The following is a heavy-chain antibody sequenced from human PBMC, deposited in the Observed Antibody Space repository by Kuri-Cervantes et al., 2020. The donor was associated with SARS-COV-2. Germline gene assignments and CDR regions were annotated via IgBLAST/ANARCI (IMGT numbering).Heavy chain of an antibody. CDR3: AKDPPLLRYFQH. J-gene: IGHJ1*01. CDR1: GFTFSSYW. CDR2: IKQDGSEK. Sequence: GGSLRLSCAASGFTFSSYWMSWVRQAPGKGLEWVANIKQDGSEKYYVDSVKGRFTISRDNSKNTLYLQMNSLRAEDTAVYYCAKDPPLLRYFQHWGQGTLVTVSS. D-gene: IGHD2-15*01. V-gene: IGHV3-7*03.